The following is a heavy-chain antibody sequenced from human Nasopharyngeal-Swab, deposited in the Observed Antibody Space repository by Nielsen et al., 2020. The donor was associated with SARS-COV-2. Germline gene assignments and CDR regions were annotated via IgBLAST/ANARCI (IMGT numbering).Heavy chain of an antibody. V-gene: IGHV3-30*18. CDR2: ISYDGSNR. CDR3: AKRSFDYVWGTYNYMGV. D-gene: IGHD3-16*01. J-gene: IGHJ6*03. Sequence: VRQAPGKGLEWVAVISYDGSNRYYADSVKGRFTISRDNSKNALYLQMNSLRAEDTAVYYCAKRSFDYVWGTYNYMGVWGKGTTVTVSS.